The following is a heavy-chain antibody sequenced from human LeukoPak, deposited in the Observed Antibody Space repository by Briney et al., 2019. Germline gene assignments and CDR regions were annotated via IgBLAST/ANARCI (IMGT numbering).Heavy chain of an antibody. J-gene: IGHJ4*02. CDR2: INPSGGST. V-gene: IGHV1-46*01. D-gene: IGHD4/OR15-4a*01. CDR3: ARGTIEHAPAAPLDY. CDR1: GYTFTSYY. Sequence: ASVKVSCKASGYTFTSYYMHWVRQATGQGLEWMGIINPSGGSTSYAQKFQGRVTMTRDTSTSTAYMELSSLRSEDTAVYYCARGTIEHAPAAPLDYWGQGTLVTVSS.